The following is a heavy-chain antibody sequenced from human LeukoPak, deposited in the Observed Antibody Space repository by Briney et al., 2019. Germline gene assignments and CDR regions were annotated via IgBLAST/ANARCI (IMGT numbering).Heavy chain of an antibody. CDR3: AKEDVTTGYYYYGMDV. CDR1: GLTFSSYA. D-gene: IGHD4-11*01. Sequence: AGGSLRLSCAASGLTFSSYAMSWVRQAPGKGLGWDSAISGSGGSTYYADSVKGRFTISRDDSKNTLYLQMNSLRAEDTAVYYCAKEDVTTGYYYYGMDVWGQGTTVTVSS. V-gene: IGHV3-23*01. J-gene: IGHJ6*02. CDR2: ISGSGGST.